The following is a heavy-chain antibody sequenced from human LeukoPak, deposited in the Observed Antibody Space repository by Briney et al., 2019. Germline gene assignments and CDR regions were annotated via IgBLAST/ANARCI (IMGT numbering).Heavy chain of an antibody. V-gene: IGHV3-23*01. CDR1: GLTFNKTA. Sequence: GGSLRLSCAASGLTFNKTAMSWVRQSPGKGLEWVSAIGVSASSRYYADFAKGRFTISRDNSKNTVYLQMNNLSAEDTAVYYCTTLIIILTGAFGFWGQGTVVTVST. D-gene: IGHD7-27*01. CDR3: TTLIIILTGAFGF. J-gene: IGHJ3*01. CDR2: IGVSASSR.